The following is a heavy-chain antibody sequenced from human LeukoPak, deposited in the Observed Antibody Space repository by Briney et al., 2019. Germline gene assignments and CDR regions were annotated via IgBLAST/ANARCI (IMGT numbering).Heavy chain of an antibody. CDR1: GFTFSSYG. D-gene: IGHD3-9*01. CDR3: AKDLYDILTGYPDD. V-gene: IGHV3-30*02. J-gene: IGHJ4*02. CDR2: IRYDGSNK. Sequence: GGSLRLSCAASGFTFSSYGMHWVRQAPGKGLEWVAFIRYDGSNKYYADSVKGRFTISRDNSKNTLYLQMNSLRAEDTAVYYCAKDLYDILTGYPDDWGQGTLVTVSS.